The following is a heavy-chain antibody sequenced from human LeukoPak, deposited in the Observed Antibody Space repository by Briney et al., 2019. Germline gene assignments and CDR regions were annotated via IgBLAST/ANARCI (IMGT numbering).Heavy chain of an antibody. CDR2: INPNSGGT. CDR3: ARTAVLRFLEWLVY. D-gene: IGHD3-3*01. V-gene: IGHV1-2*02. J-gene: IGHJ4*02. CDR1: GYTFTGYY. Sequence: ASVKVSCKASGYTFTGYYMHWVRQAPGQGLEWMGWINPNSGGTNYAQKFQGRVTMTRDTSISTAYMELSRLRSDDTAVYYCARTAVLRFLEWLVYWGQGTLVTVSS.